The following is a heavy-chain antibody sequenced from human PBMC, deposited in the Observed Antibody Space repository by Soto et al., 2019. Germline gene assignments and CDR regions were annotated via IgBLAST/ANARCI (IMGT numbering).Heavy chain of an antibody. CDR2: IYYSGST. D-gene: IGHD3-9*01. CDR1: GGSISSGDYY. CDR3: ARTPDILTGTYYFDY. J-gene: IGHJ4*02. V-gene: IGHV4-30-4*01. Sequence: SETLSLTCTVSGGSISSGDYYWSWIRQPPGKGLEWIGYIYYSGSTYYNPSLKSRVTISVDTSKNQLSLKLSSVTAADTAVFYCARTPDILTGTYYFDYWGQGTLVTVSS.